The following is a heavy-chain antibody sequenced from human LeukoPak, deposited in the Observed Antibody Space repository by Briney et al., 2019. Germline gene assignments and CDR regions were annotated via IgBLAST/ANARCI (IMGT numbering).Heavy chain of an antibody. Sequence: ASVKVSCTASGYTFTSYGISWVRQAPGQGLEWMGWISAYNGNTNYAQKLQGRVTMTTDTSTSTAYMELRSLRSDDTAVYYCAKAVGSGSYRGTYYFDYWGQGTLVTVSS. V-gene: IGHV1-18*01. CDR3: AKAVGSGSYRGTYYFDY. J-gene: IGHJ4*02. D-gene: IGHD3-10*01. CDR2: ISAYNGNT. CDR1: GYTFTSYG.